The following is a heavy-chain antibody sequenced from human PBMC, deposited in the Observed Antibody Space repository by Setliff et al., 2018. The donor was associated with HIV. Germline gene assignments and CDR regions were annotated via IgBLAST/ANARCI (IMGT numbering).Heavy chain of an antibody. CDR3: AREPHVRDDSDSYYYESLYYFDY. Sequence: GGSLRLSCAASGFIFSSYAMHWVRQAPGKGLEWVAVMSYDGNNKYYADSVRGRFTISRDNSQNSLYLQMSSLRVEDTAVYYCAREPHVRDDSDSYYYESLYYFDYWGQGTLVTVSS. CDR2: MSYDGNNK. V-gene: IGHV3-30*07. J-gene: IGHJ4*01. CDR1: GFIFSSYA. D-gene: IGHD3-22*01.